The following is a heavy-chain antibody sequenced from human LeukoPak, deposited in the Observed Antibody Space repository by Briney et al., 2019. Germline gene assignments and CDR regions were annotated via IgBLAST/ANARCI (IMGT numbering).Heavy chain of an antibody. CDR1: GFTFSSYG. Sequence: GGSLRLSCAASGFTFSSYGMHWVRQAPGKGLEWVTFIRYDGSNKYYADSVKGRFTISRDSSKNTLYLQMNSLRAEDTAVYYCAKDAMTTVTAPDYWGQGTLVTVSS. CDR2: IRYDGSNK. CDR3: AKDAMTTVTAPDY. D-gene: IGHD4-17*01. J-gene: IGHJ4*02. V-gene: IGHV3-30*02.